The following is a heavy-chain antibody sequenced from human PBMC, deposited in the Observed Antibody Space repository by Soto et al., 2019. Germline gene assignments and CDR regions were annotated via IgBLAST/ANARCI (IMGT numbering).Heavy chain of an antibody. CDR1: GFSLTTSGVG. Sequence: QITLNESGPTVVKPAETLTLTCTFSGFSLTTSGVGVGWIRQSPGKAPEWLALLYWDDAKRYSASLKSRLTITKEPSKNQVVLTMASVDPADTATYYCAHRILRTVFGLVTTTAIYFDFWGQGTPVVVSS. CDR2: LYWDDAK. V-gene: IGHV2-5*02. D-gene: IGHD3-3*01. J-gene: IGHJ4*02. CDR3: AHRILRTVFGLVTTTAIYFDF.